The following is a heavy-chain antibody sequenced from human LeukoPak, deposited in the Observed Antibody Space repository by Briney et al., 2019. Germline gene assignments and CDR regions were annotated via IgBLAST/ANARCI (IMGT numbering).Heavy chain of an antibody. CDR2: IYTSGST. J-gene: IGHJ3*02. CDR1: GGSISSYY. D-gene: IGHD3-9*01. V-gene: IGHV4-4*07. CDR3: ARQYYDILTGYDRGDAFDI. Sequence: SETLSLTCTVSGGSISSYYWSWIRQPAGKGLEWIGRIYTSGSTNYNRSLKSRVTMSVDTSKNQFSLKLSSVTAADTAVYYCARQYYDILTGYDRGDAFDIWGQGTMVTVSS.